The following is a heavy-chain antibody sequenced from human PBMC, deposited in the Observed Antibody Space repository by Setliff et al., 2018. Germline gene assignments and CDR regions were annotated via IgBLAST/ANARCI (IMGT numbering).Heavy chain of an antibody. CDR1: GFAFASYN. J-gene: IGHJ4*02. D-gene: IGHD2-15*01. Sequence: GGSLRLSCEASGFAFASYNMIWVRQAPGKGLEWVSSLSSANNYIVYADSVKGRFTISRDNAKNSLYLQMNSLRAEDTAVYYCARDEVNCSGSKCYSGFDSWGQGTLVTVSS. V-gene: IGHV3-21*01. CDR3: ARDEVNCSGSKCYSGFDS. CDR2: LSSANNYI.